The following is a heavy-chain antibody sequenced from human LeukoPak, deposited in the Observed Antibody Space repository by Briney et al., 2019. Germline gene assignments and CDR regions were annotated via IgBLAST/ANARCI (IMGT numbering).Heavy chain of an antibody. J-gene: IGHJ5*02. D-gene: IGHD2-2*01. V-gene: IGHV4-34*01. CDR2: INHSGST. Sequence: SETLSLTCAVYGGSFSGYYWSWIRQPPGKGLEWIGEINHSGSTNYNPSLKSRVTISVDTSKNQFSLKLSSVTAADTAVYYCARERGGYCSSTSCSPFDPWGQGTLVTVSS. CDR3: ARERGGYCSSTSCSPFDP. CDR1: GGSFSGYY.